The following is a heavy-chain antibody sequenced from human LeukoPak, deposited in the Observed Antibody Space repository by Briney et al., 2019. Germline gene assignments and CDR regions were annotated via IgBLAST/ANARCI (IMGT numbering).Heavy chain of an antibody. CDR2: ISGTSTAI. V-gene: IGHV3-48*02. CDR1: GFTFSSSN. Sequence: PGGSLRLSCAASGFTFSSSNMHWVRQAPGKGLEWASFISGTSTAIIYADSVKGRFTISRDIGRKSLYLQMNSLSDEDTAVYYCARGGGRSYSDAFDIWGRGTVVTVSS. J-gene: IGHJ3*02. CDR3: ARGGGRSYSDAFDI. D-gene: IGHD2-15*01.